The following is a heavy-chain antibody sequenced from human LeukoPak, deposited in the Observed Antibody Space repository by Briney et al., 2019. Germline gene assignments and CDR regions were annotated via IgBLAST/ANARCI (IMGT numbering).Heavy chain of an antibody. CDR3: ASRLRDSSGYYSGFDY. J-gene: IGHJ4*02. CDR2: INHSGST. D-gene: IGHD3-22*01. V-gene: IGHV4-34*01. Sequence: SETLSLTCTVYGGSLSDYYWSWIRQPPGKGLEWIGEINHSGSTNYNPSLKSRVTISVDTSKNQFSLKLRSVTAADTAVYYCASRLRDSSGYYSGFDYWGPGTLVTVSS. CDR1: GGSLSDYY.